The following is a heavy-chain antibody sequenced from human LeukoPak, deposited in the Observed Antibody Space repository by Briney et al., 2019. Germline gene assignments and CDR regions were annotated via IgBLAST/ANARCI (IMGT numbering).Heavy chain of an antibody. V-gene: IGHV3-11*03. CDR2: ISSSNSYT. CDR3: ASLTYDFDSSGYYPGYFQH. J-gene: IGHJ1*01. D-gene: IGHD3-22*01. CDR1: GFTFSDYY. Sequence: PGGPLRLSCAASGFTFSDYYMSWIRQAPGKALEWVSYISSSNSYTNYVDSVKGRFYAISVKGRITISTDNTDNSLYLQMNSHRAEDTAVYYCASLTYDFDSSGYYPGYFQHWGQGTLVTVSS.